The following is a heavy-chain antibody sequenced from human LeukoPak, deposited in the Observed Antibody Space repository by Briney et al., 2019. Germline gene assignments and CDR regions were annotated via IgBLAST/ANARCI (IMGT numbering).Heavy chain of an antibody. CDR2: VRHDGSDK. CDR1: GFTFSVYW. J-gene: IGHJ4*02. D-gene: IGHD1/OR15-1a*01. V-gene: IGHV3-7*01. Sequence: GGSLRLSCAASGFTFSVYWMTWVRQTPGKGLEWVANVRHDGSDKYYVDSVRGRFTISRDNAKNSLYLQMDSLGAGDTAVYYCARGTYYFEYWGQGTLVTVSS. CDR3: ARGTYYFEY.